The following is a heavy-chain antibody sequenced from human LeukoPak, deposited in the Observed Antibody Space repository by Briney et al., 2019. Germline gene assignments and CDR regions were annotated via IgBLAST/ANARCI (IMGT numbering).Heavy chain of an antibody. CDR2: IYPGDSDT. V-gene: IGHV5-51*01. J-gene: IGHJ4*02. CDR1: GCSFTSYW. Sequence: GESLKISCKGSGCSFTSYWIGWVRQMPGKGLEWMGIIYPGDSDTRYGPSFQGQVTISADKSISTAYPQWSSLKASDTAMYYCARWDIVATILDYWGQGTLVTVSS. CDR3: ARWDIVATILDY. D-gene: IGHD5-12*01.